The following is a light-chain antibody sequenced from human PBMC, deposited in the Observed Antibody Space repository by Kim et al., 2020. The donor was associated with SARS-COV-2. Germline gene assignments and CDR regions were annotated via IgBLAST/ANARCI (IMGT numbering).Light chain of an antibody. V-gene: IGKV3-15*01. CDR2: AAS. Sequence: EIVVTQSPVTLSVSPGERATLSCRSSQGISGNLAWYQHKPGQAPRLLISAASTRATGIPARFSGGGSGTEFSLTISSLQSEDFAVYFCQQHNSWPPTFGLGTKVDIK. CDR1: QGISGN. CDR3: QQHNSWPPT. J-gene: IGKJ1*01.